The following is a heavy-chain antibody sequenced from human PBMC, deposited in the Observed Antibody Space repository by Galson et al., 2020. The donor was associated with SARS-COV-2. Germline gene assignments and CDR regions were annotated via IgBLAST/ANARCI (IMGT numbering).Heavy chain of an antibody. CDR2: IYSSGSERV. Sequence: SETLSLTCTVSGGSITSDSLYWGWVRQSPGKALEWMGSIYSSGSERVYYKPSLKSRLTIFVDTSKNKFYLSLSSVTAADTAVYYCVRPWNIWGQGTMVIVSS. D-gene: IGHD3-3*01. V-gene: IGHV4-39*01. CDR1: GGSITSDSLY. CDR3: VRPWNI. J-gene: IGHJ3*02.